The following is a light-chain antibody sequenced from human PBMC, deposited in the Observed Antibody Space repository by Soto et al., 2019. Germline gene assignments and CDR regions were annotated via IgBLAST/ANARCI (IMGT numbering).Light chain of an antibody. CDR1: QTVSSSF. J-gene: IGKJ5*01. V-gene: IGKV3-20*01. Sequence: EIVLTQSPGTLSLSPGERASLSCRASQTVSSSFLAWYQQKPGQAPRLLIYGASSRATGIPDRLSGSESGTNFTLTISRLELEDFAVYYCQQYGSSPPITSGQGTRLEIK. CDR3: QQYGSSPPIT. CDR2: GAS.